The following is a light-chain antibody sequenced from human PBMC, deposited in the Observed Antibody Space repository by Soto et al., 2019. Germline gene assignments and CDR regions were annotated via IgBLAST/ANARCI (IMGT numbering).Light chain of an antibody. V-gene: IGKV3D-15*01. J-gene: IGKJ4*01. CDR1: QSVSSN. CDR2: SAS. CDR3: ERYGRWGRG. Sequence: EIVMTQSPATLSVSPGERATLSCRASQSVSSNLAWYQQRPGQAPRLLIYSASSRATGVPDRFTGSGSGTEFTLTIGRVEPGDVAGCYWERYGRWGRGVGGGTKVEIK.